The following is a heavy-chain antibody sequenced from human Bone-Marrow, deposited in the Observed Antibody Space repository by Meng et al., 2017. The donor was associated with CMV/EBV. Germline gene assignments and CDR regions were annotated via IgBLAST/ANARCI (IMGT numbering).Heavy chain of an antibody. CDR3: ARQSTRSTGIAGADFDY. CDR2: IFYSGSN. Sequence: ISCTGHYWGCIRQPPGKGLAWIGSIFYSGSNYYNTSLKSRLTISVDTSKNQFSLTLTSVTAADTAMYYCARQSTRSTGIAGADFDYWGQGTLVTVSS. D-gene: IGHD1-26*01. CDR1: ISCTGHY. V-gene: IGHV4-39*01. J-gene: IGHJ4*02.